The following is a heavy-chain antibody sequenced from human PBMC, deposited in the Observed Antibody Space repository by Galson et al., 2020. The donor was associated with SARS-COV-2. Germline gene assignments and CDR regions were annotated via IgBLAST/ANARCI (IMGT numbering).Heavy chain of an antibody. CDR2: FKRKADGGTT. Sequence: GESLKISCVASPFTFNNAWMNWVRQAPGKGLEWVGRFKRKADGGTTDYAAPVKGRFTMSRDDSTNTLYLQMNSLKTEDTALYMCVTGAGGYYAFDSWGQGTRVTVSS. V-gene: IGHV3-15*07. CDR3: VTGAGGYYAFDS. D-gene: IGHD3-3*01. CDR1: PFTFNNAW. J-gene: IGHJ4*02.